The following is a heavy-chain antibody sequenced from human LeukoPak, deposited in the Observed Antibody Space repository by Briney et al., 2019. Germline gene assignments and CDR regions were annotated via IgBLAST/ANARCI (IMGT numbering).Heavy chain of an antibody. CDR3: ATAVTTDILAFGHY. CDR2: IIPIFGTA. CDR1: GGTFSSYA. V-gene: IGHV1-69*01. J-gene: IGHJ4*02. Sequence: ASVKVSCKASGGTFSSYAISWVRQAPGQGLEWMGGIIPIFGTANYAQKFQGRVTITADESTSTAYMELSSLRSEDTAVYYCATAVTTDILAFGHYWGQGTLVTVSS. D-gene: IGHD4-17*01.